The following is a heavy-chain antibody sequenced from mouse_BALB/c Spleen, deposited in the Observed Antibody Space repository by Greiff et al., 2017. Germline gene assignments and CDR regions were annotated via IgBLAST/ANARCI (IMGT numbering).Heavy chain of an antibody. D-gene: IGHD1-1*01. J-gene: IGHJ1*01. CDR1: GYTFTDYV. CDR2: IYPGSGST. CDR3: ARPYGSSYSYWYFDV. V-gene: IGHV1-77*01. Sequence: QVQLKESGPELVKPGASVKMSCKASGYTFTDYVISWVKQRTGQGLEWIGEIYPGSGSTYYNEKFKGKATLTADKSSNTAYMQLSSLTSEDSAVYFCARPYGSSYSYWYFDVWGAGTTVTVSS.